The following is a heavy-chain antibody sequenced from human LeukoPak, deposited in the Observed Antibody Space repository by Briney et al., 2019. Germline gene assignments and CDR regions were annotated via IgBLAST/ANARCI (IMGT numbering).Heavy chain of an antibody. Sequence: PSETLSLTCAVSGYSISSGYYWGWIRQPPGRGLEWIGSIYHSGSTYYNPSLKSRVTISVDTSKNQFSLKLRSVTAADTAVYYCARYDFWSGSYIWGQGTMVTVSS. CDR3: ARYDFWSGSYI. CDR1: GYSISSGYY. V-gene: IGHV4-38-2*01. J-gene: IGHJ3*02. CDR2: IYHSGST. D-gene: IGHD3-3*01.